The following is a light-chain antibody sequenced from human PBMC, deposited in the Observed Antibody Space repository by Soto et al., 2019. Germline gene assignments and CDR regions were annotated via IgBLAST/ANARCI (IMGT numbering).Light chain of an antibody. J-gene: IGKJ4*01. CDR3: HQYTNWLALT. V-gene: IGKV3D-20*02. CDR2: DAS. CDR1: QSVSSSY. Sequence: EIVLTQSPGTLSLSPGERATPSCRASQSVSSSYLAWYQQKPGQAPRLLIYDASTRATATPERFSGSGSGTDFTLTISSLQSEDSAVYYCHQYTNWLALTFGGGTKVDIK.